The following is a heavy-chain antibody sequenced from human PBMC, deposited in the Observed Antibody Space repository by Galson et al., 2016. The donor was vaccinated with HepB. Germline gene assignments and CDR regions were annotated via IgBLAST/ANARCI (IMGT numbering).Heavy chain of an antibody. V-gene: IGHV1-46*02. CDR3: ARELDHSFYFDY. Sequence: SVKVSCKASGYTFNTYNMHWVRQAPGQGLEWMGLIKPSGGNTIYAQKFQDRITMTRDTSTSTVYIELISLRSEDTAVYYCARELDHSFYFDYWGQGTLPTVSS. CDR2: IKPSGGNT. CDR1: GYTFNTYN. D-gene: IGHD1-14*01. J-gene: IGHJ4*02.